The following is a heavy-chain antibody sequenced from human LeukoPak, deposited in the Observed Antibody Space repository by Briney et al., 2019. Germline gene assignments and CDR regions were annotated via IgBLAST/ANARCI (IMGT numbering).Heavy chain of an antibody. Sequence: SETLSLTCAVYGGSFSGYYWSWIRQPPGKGLEWIGEINHSGSTNYNPSLKSRVTISVDTSKNQFSLKLSSVTAADTAVYYCARGGGLRFLEWLLPPFDYWGQGTLVTVSS. D-gene: IGHD3-3*01. CDR2: INHSGST. V-gene: IGHV4-34*01. J-gene: IGHJ4*02. CDR3: ARGGGLRFLEWLLPPFDY. CDR1: GGSFSGYY.